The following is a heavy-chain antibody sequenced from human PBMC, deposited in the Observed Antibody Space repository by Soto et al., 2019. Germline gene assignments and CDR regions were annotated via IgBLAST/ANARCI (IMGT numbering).Heavy chain of an antibody. CDR2: ISNRGDT. V-gene: IGHV3-66*01. CDR3: AREPRYCRGGSCSITGDAYDI. CDR1: GFIVSDTY. J-gene: IGHJ3*02. Sequence: EVQLVESGGGLVQPGGSLRLSCTASGFIVSDTYVNWVRQAPGKGLEWVSVISNRGDTQYTDSVRGRFSLSRDISDNTLHLQMNNLRVEDTAVYYCAREPRYCRGGSCSITGDAYDIWGQGTMVTVSS. D-gene: IGHD2-15*01.